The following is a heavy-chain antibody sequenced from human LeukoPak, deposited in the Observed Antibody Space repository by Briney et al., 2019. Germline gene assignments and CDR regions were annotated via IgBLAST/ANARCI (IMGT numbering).Heavy chain of an antibody. CDR3: ATGWHSSGWGFDY. V-gene: IGHV1-24*01. CDR1: GYTLTELS. CDR2: FDPEDGGT. Sequence: ASVKVSCKVSGYTLTELSMHWVRQAPGKGLEWVGGFDPEDGGTIYAQKVQGRVTMTEDTSTDTAYMELSSLSSEATAVYYCATGWHSSGWGFDYWGQGTLVTVSS. D-gene: IGHD6-19*01. J-gene: IGHJ4*02.